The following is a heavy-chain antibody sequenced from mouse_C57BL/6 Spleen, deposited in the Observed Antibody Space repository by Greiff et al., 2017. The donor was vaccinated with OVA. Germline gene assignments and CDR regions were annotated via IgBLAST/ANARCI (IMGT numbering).Heavy chain of an antibody. Sequence: VQLQQPGAELVRPGSSVKLSCKASGYTFTSYWMHWVKQRPIQGLEWIGNIDPSDSETHYNQKFKDKATLTVDKSSSTAYMQLSSLTSEDSAVYYCARWEDSCAMDYWGQGTSVTVSS. J-gene: IGHJ4*01. D-gene: IGHD4-1*01. CDR1: GYTFTSYW. CDR3: ARWEDSCAMDY. CDR2: IDPSDSET. V-gene: IGHV1-52*01.